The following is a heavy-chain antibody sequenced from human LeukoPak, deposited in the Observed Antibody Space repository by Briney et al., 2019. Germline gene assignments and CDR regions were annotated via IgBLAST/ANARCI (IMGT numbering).Heavy chain of an antibody. CDR2: IYPGDSDT. CDR1: GYSFTTYW. D-gene: IGHD3-10*01. V-gene: IGHV5-51*01. Sequence: RESLKISCKGSGYSFTTYWIGWVRQMPGKGLEWMGIIYPGDSDTRYSPSFQGQVTISADKSISTAYLQWSSLKASDTGMYYCARDYYGSGSYYGYWGQGTLVTVSS. CDR3: ARDYYGSGSYYGY. J-gene: IGHJ4*02.